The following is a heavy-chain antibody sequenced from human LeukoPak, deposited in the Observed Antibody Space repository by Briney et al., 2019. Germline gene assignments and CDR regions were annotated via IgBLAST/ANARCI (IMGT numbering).Heavy chain of an antibody. CDR2: IYTSGST. Sequence: PSETLSLTCAVYGGSFSGYYWSWIRQPAGKGLEWIGRIYTSGSTNYNPSLKSRVTMSVDTSKNQFSLKLSSVTAADTAVYYCARHLRWTTLDYWGQGTLVTVSS. V-gene: IGHV4-59*10. D-gene: IGHD3/OR15-3a*01. CDR1: GGSFSGYY. CDR3: ARHLRWTTLDY. J-gene: IGHJ4*02.